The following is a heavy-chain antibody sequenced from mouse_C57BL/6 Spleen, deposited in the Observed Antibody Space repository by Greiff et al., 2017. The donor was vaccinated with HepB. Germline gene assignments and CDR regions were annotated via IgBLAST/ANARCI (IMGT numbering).Heavy chain of an antibody. CDR2: ISYDGSN. CDR1: GYSITSGYY. V-gene: IGHV3-6*01. D-gene: IGHD3-2*02. CDR3: ARDQGPLWYFDV. J-gene: IGHJ1*03. Sequence: EVKLQESGPGLVKPSQSLSLTCSVTGYSITSGYYWNWIRQFPGNKLEWMGYISYDGSNNYNPSLKNRISITRDTSKNQFFLKLNSVTTEDTATYYCARDQGPLWYFDVWGTGTTVTVSS.